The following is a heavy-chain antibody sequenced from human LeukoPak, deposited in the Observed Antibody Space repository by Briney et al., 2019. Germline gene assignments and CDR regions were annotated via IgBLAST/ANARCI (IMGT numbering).Heavy chain of an antibody. J-gene: IGHJ5*02. D-gene: IGHD3-10*01. Sequence: PGGSPRLSCSASGFTFSMSAMHWVRQGPGKGLQYVSAISSNGGSTYYADSVKGRFTISRDNSKNTLHLQMSSLRPEDTAVYYCVGVRWFGGSNWFDPWGQGTLVTVSS. CDR1: GFTFSMSA. CDR3: VGVRWFGGSNWFDP. CDR2: ISSNGGST. V-gene: IGHV3-64D*09.